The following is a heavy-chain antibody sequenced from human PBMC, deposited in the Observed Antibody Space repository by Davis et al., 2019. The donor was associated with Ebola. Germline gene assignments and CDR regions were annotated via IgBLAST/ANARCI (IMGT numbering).Heavy chain of an antibody. D-gene: IGHD3-16*01. CDR2: IKNKVGSYST. V-gene: IGHV3-72*01. CDR3: ADVGAGSDY. Sequence: PGGSLRLSCAASGFTLSDHWMDWVRQAPGKGLEFVARIKNKVGSYSTEYAASVIGRFTVSRDDSKNSLYLQMNSLKTEDTAIYYCADVGAGSDYWGQGTLVTVSS. CDR1: GFTLSDHW. J-gene: IGHJ4*02.